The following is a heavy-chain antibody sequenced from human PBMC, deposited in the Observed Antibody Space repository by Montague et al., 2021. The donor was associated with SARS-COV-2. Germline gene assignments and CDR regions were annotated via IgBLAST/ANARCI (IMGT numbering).Heavy chain of an antibody. CDR1: GGSIRSSSYY. D-gene: IGHD5-12*01. J-gene: IGHJ2*01. V-gene: IGHV4-39*07. CDR3: ARTTWLRGYFDL. Sequence: SETLSLTCTVSGGSIRSSSYYWGWIRQPPGKGLECIGSIYYSGSTYYNPSLKSRVTISVDTSKNHFSLKLSSVTAADTAVYYCARTTWLRGYFDLWGRGILVTVSS. CDR2: IYYSGST.